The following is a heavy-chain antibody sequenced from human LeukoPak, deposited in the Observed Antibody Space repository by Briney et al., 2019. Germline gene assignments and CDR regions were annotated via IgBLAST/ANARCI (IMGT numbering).Heavy chain of an antibody. D-gene: IGHD5-18*01. CDR2: INHSGST. CDR3: ARGMGSYGY. CDR1: GYSISSGYY. V-gene: IGHV4-38-2*02. Sequence: SETLSLTCTVSGYSISSGYYWGWIRQPPGKGLEWIGEINHSGSTNYNPSLKSRVTISVDTSKNQFSLKLSSVTAADTAVYYCARGMGSYGYWGQGTLVTVSS. J-gene: IGHJ4*02.